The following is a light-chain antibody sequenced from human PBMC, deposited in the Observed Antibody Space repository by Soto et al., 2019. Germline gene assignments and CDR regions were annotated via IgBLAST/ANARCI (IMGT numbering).Light chain of an antibody. CDR3: QQYNSYIPVYT. Sequence: DIQMTQSPSTLSASVGDRVTITCRASQSISSWLAWYQQKPGKAPKLLIYKASSLESGVPSRFSGSGSGTEYTLNIRSLQPDDFATYYCQQYNSYIPVYTFGQGTKLEIK. CDR1: QSISSW. J-gene: IGKJ2*01. CDR2: KAS. V-gene: IGKV1-5*03.